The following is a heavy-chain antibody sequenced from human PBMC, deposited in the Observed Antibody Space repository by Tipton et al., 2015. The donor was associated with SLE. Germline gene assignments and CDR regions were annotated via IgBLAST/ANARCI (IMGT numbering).Heavy chain of an antibody. CDR2: ISSSGTTI. Sequence: SLRLSCAAFGFSFSDYYMNWIRQAPGKGLEWVSYISSSGTTIYYADSVKGRFTISRDNAMNSLYLQMNSLRAEDTAVYYCARDPGGYCTGGVCYYFDYWGQGTLVTVSS. J-gene: IGHJ4*02. CDR3: ARDPGGYCTGGVCYYFDY. D-gene: IGHD2-8*02. CDR1: GFSFSDYY. V-gene: IGHV3-11*01.